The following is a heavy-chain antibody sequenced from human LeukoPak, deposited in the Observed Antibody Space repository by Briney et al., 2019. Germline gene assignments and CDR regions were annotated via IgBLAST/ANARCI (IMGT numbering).Heavy chain of an antibody. Sequence: SVKVSCKASGGTFSSYAISWVRQAPGQGLEWMGGLIPIFGTANYAQKFQGRVTITADESTSTAYMELSSLRSEDTAVYYCASRYPYYYDSSGYFDYWGQGTLVTVSS. V-gene: IGHV1-69*13. CDR2: LIPIFGTA. J-gene: IGHJ4*02. D-gene: IGHD3-22*01. CDR3: ASRYPYYYDSSGYFDY. CDR1: GGTFSSYA.